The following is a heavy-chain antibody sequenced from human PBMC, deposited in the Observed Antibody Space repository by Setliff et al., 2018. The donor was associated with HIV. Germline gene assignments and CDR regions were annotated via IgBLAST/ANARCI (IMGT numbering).Heavy chain of an antibody. CDR3: ARGGGVYNWFDA. D-gene: IGHD3-10*01. V-gene: IGHV4-30-2*01. J-gene: IGHJ5*02. CDR2: IYHSGST. Sequence: PSETLSLTCAVSGGSISRGGYSWNWIRQPPGKGLEWIGYIYHSGSTFYNPSLKSRVTISVDRSKNQFSLQLTSVTASDTALYYCARGGGVYNWFDAWGQGTLVTVSS. CDR1: GGSISRGGYS.